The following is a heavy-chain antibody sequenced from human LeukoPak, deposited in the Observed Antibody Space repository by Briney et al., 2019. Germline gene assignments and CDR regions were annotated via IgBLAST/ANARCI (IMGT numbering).Heavy chain of an antibody. D-gene: IGHD6-13*01. Sequence: SETLSLTCTVSGDSITSRSYYWGWIRQPPGKGLEWIGNIYYSGDTYYNPSLKSRVTISVDTSKNQFSLKPSSVTAADTAVYYCARAPQWAAAGSFDYWGQGTLVTVSS. CDR2: IYYSGDT. J-gene: IGHJ4*02. CDR3: ARAPQWAAAGSFDY. V-gene: IGHV4-39*07. CDR1: GDSITSRSYY.